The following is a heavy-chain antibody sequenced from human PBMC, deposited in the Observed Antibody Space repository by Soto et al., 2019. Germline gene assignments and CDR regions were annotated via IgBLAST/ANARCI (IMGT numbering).Heavy chain of an antibody. D-gene: IGHD6-6*01. V-gene: IGHV3-21*01. CDR3: ARSDPIYSSSFYYYYYVMAV. CDR2: ISSSSSYI. Sequence: PGGSLRLSCAASGSTFSSYSMNWVRQAPGKGLEWVSSISSSSSYIYYADSVKGRFTISRDNAKNSLYLQMNSLRAEDTAVYYCARSDPIYSSSFYYYYYVMAVWGQGTTVTVSS. J-gene: IGHJ6*02. CDR1: GSTFSSYS.